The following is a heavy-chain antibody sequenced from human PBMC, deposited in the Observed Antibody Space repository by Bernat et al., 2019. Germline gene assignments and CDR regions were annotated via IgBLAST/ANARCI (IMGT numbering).Heavy chain of an antibody. CDR3: ASKVPGTRPFQC. V-gene: IGHV3-23*04. CDR1: GFTFSSYA. J-gene: IGHJ4*02. Sequence: EVQLVESGGGLVQPGGSLRLSCAASGFTFSSYAMNWVRQAPGKGLEWVSAVGTTSDTYYADSVKGQFTISRDNSKNTLHLQMDILRAEDTAIYYCASKVPGTRPFQCWGQGTLVTVSS. D-gene: IGHD3-10*01. CDR2: VGTTSDT.